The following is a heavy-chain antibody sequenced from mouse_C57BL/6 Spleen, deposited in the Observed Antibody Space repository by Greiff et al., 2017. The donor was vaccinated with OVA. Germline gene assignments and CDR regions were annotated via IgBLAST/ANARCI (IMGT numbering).Heavy chain of an antibody. CDR2: IDPANGNT. Sequence: VHVKQSVAELVRPGASVKLSCTASGFNIKNTYMHWVKQRPEQGLEWIGRIDPANGNTTYSPKFQGKATITADTSSNTAYLQLSSLTSEDTAIYYCARLSSSGAMDYWGQGTSVTVSS. V-gene: IGHV14-3*01. CDR3: ARLSSSGAMDY. D-gene: IGHD3-2*02. CDR1: GFNIKNTY. J-gene: IGHJ4*01.